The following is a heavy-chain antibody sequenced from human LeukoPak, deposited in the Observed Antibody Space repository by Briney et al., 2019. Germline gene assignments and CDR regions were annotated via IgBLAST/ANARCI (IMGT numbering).Heavy chain of an antibody. CDR3: ARSVSRDGYNVFDN. V-gene: IGHV3-33*01. Sequence: QPGRSLRLSCVASGFTFSSYGMHWVRQAPGKGLEWVAVIWHDGSNKYHADSVNGRFTISRDNSKNTLFLQMNSLRAEDTAVYYCARSVSRDGYNVFDNWGQGTLVTVSS. J-gene: IGHJ4*02. D-gene: IGHD5-24*01. CDR1: GFTFSSYG. CDR2: IWHDGSNK.